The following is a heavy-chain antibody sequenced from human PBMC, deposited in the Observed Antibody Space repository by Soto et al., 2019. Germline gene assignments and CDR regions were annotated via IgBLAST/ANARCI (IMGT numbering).Heavy chain of an antibody. CDR2: ISGSGGST. CDR3: ASRNSGWYSDY. CDR1: GFTFSNYA. J-gene: IGHJ4*02. V-gene: IGHV3-23*01. D-gene: IGHD6-19*01. Sequence: EVQLLESGGGLVQPGGSLRLSCAASGFTFSNYAMNWVRQAPGKGLEWVSVISGSGGSTYYADSVKGRFTISRDNSKNTLYLQMNSLRAEDTAVYYCASRNSGWYSDYWGQGTLVTVSS.